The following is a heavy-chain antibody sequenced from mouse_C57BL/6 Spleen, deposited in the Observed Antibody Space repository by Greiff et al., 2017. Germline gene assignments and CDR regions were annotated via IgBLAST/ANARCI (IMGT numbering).Heavy chain of an antibody. CDR2: INPGSGGT. CDR3: ARCLLLRSFDY. D-gene: IGHD1-1*01. V-gene: IGHV1-54*01. CDR1: GYAFTNYL. J-gene: IGHJ2*01. Sequence: QVQLQQSGAELVRPGTSVKVSCKASGYAFTNYLIEWVKQRPGQGLEWIGVINPGSGGTNYNEKFKGKATLTADKSSSTAYMQLSSLTSEDSAVYFCARCLLLRSFDYWGQGTTLTVSS.